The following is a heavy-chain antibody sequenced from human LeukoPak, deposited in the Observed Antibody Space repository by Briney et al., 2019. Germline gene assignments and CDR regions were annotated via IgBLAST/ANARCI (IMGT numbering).Heavy chain of an antibody. D-gene: IGHD5-18*01. Sequence: SETLSLTCAVYGGSFSGYYWSWIRQPPGKGLEWIGEINHSGSTNYNPSLKSRVTISVDTSKNQFSLKLSSVTAADTAVYYCARGGVDTAMGRRWYFDYWGQGTLVTASS. V-gene: IGHV4-34*01. J-gene: IGHJ4*02. CDR2: INHSGST. CDR3: ARGGVDTAMGRRWYFDY. CDR1: GGSFSGYY.